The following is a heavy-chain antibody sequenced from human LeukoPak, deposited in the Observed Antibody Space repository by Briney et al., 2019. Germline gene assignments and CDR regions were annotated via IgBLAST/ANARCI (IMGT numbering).Heavy chain of an antibody. J-gene: IGHJ4*02. D-gene: IGHD5-12*01. CDR1: RYTFTDYY. Sequence: GASVKVSCKASRYTFTDYYIHWVRQAPGQGLEWMGWINPNSGGTNYAQKFQGRVTMTRDTSISTAYMELSGLASDDTAMFYCARVMFGGYGGFDYWGQGTLVTVSS. CDR2: INPNSGGT. V-gene: IGHV1-2*02. CDR3: ARVMFGGYGGFDY.